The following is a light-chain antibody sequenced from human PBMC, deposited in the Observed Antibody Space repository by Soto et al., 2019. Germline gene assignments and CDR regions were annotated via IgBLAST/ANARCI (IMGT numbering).Light chain of an antibody. V-gene: IGKV1-39*01. Sequence: DIQMTQSPSSLSASVGDRVTITCRASQSISSYLNWYQQKPGKAPKLLIYAASSLQSGVPSRFSGSGSGTAFTLTISSLQPEDFATYYCQQSYSTSCTFGQGTQVAIK. CDR3: QQSYSTSCT. CDR2: AAS. J-gene: IGKJ1*01. CDR1: QSISSY.